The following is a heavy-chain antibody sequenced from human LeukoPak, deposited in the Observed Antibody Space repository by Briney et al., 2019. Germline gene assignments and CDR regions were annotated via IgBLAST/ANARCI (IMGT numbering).Heavy chain of an antibody. CDR1: GFTFSSYA. V-gene: IGHV3-30-3*01. CDR2: ISYDGSNK. Sequence: GGSLGLSCAASGFTFSSYAMHWVRQAPGKGLEWVADISYDGSNKYYADSVKGRFTVSRDNSKNTLYLQMNSLRAEDTAVYYWARESRSSSYYNYWGQGALVAVCS. D-gene: IGHD3-22*01. J-gene: IGHJ4*02. CDR3: ARESRSSSYYNY.